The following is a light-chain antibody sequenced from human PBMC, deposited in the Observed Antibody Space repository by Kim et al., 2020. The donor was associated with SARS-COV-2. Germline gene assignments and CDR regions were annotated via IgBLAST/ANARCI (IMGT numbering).Light chain of an antibody. CDR3: QQYDTSPRT. Sequence: SPGERATLSCRASQSVSSSYLAWYQQKPGQAPRLLIYDASSRATGIADRFSGSGSGTDFTLTISRLDPEDFAVYYCQQYDTSPRTFGQGTKVEIK. J-gene: IGKJ1*01. CDR1: QSVSSSY. CDR2: DAS. V-gene: IGKV3-20*01.